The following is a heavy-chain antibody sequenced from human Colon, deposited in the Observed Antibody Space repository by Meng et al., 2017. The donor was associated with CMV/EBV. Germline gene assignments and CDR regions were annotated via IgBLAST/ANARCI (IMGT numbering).Heavy chain of an antibody. D-gene: IGHD3-16*01. CDR3: VRGQGIMYV. V-gene: IGHV3-7*01. Sequence: GGSLRLSCVASGFIFSSYWITWVRQGPGTGLERVANINRDGSDNYYVDSVKGRFTISRDNAKNSVYLQMNSLRAEDTAVYYCVRGQGIMYVWGQGTLVTVSS. J-gene: IGHJ4*02. CDR1: GFIFSSYW. CDR2: INRDGSDN.